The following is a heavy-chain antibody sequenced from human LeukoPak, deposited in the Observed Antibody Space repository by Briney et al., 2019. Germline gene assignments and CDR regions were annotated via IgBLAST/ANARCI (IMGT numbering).Heavy chain of an antibody. D-gene: IGHD7-27*01. Sequence: GGSLRLSCAVSGFTVSSSHMSWVREAPGKGLEWVSVLYSGGNTFYEDSVKGRFTISRDNSKNTLYLQMNSLRAEDTAVYYCATQNWGSRAFDYWGQGTLVTVSS. V-gene: IGHV3-66*01. CDR2: LYSGGNT. CDR3: ATQNWGSRAFDY. CDR1: GFTVSSSH. J-gene: IGHJ4*02.